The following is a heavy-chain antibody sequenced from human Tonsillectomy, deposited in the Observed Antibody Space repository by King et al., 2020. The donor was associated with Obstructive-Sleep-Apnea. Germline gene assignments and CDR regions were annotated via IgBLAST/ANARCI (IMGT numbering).Heavy chain of an antibody. V-gene: IGHV3-7*03. CDR1: GFTFSSYW. J-gene: IGHJ6*02. Sequence: VQLVESGGGLVQPGGSLRLSCAASGFTFSSYWMSWVRQAPGKGLEWVANIKQDGSEKYYGDSVKGRFTISRDNAKNSLYLQMNSLRAEDTAVYYCARDNVPLPYYYYGMDVWGQGTTVTVSS. CDR2: IKQDGSEK. D-gene: IGHD6-6*01. CDR3: ARDNVPLPYYYYGMDV.